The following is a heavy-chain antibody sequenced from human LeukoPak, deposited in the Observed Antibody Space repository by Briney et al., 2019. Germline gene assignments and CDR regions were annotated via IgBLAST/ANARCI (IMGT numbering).Heavy chain of an antibody. J-gene: IGHJ6*02. CDR3: ARVGCRGGSCSSRGDYYYGMDV. CDR1: GFTFSNYV. CDR2: ISSTGNFV. V-gene: IGHV3-21*06. Sequence: TGGSLRLSCAASGFTFSNYVMSWVRQAPGKGLEWVSSISSTGNFVHYADSVKGRFTISRDNAKNSLYLQMDSLRGEDTAVYFCARVGCRGGSCSSRGDYYYGMDVWGQGTTVTVSS. D-gene: IGHD2-15*01.